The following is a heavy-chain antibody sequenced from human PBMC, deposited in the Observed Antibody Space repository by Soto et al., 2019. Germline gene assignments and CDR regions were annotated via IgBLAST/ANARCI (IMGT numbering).Heavy chain of an antibody. Sequence: SETLSLTCTVSGGSISSGDYYWSWIRQPPGKGLEWIGYIYYSGSTYYNPSLKSRATISVDTSKNQFSLKLSSVTAADTAVYYCARAAAGRWFDPWGQGTLVTVSS. CDR2: IYYSGST. CDR1: GGSISSGDYY. J-gene: IGHJ5*02. CDR3: ARAAAGRWFDP. V-gene: IGHV4-30-4*01. D-gene: IGHD6-13*01.